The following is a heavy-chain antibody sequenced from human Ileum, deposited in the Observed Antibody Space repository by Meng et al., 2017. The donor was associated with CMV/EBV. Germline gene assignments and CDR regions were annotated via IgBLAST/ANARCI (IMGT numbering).Heavy chain of an antibody. V-gene: IGHV3-74*01. CDR1: GFTFSSYS. J-gene: IGHJ4*02. CDR3: ARRVVVPAAPYYFDS. D-gene: IGHD2-2*01. CDR2: INSDGSST. Sequence: GGSLRLSCAASGFTFSSYSMNWVRQAPGKGLVWVSRINSDGSSTNYADSVKGRFTISRDNAENKLYLQMNSLRAEDTAVYYCARRVVVPAAPYYFDSWGQGTLVTVSS.